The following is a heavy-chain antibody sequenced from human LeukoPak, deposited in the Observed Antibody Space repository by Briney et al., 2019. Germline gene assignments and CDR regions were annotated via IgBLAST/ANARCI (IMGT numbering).Heavy chain of an antibody. CDR1: GFTFGSHA. CDR3: GKTTVGYSSGQKPAWPVDF. J-gene: IGHJ4*02. Sequence: GGSLRLSCEASGFTFGSHAMYWVRQAPGKGLEWVAGIFGSGGSPHYADSVKGRFSISRDNPRNTVYLQINSLRDDDTAVYYCGKTTVGYSSGQKPAWPVDFWGQGTLVTVSS. D-gene: IGHD5-18*01. CDR2: IFGSGGSP. V-gene: IGHV3-23*01.